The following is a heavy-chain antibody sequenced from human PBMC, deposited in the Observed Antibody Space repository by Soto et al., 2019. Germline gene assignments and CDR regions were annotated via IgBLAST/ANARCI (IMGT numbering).Heavy chain of an antibody. CDR2: ISSGGVTM. J-gene: IGHJ3*02. Sequence: QVQLVESGGGLVKPGGSLRLSCAASGFTFSDYYMSWIRQAPGKGLEWVAYISSGGVTMYYADSVKGRFTVSRDNAKNSLDLQMNSLRADDTAVYYCATLPIQLQRPADDDVFDIWGQGSMVTVSS. D-gene: IGHD1-1*01. V-gene: IGHV3-11*01. CDR3: ATLPIQLQRPADDDVFDI. CDR1: GFTFSDYY.